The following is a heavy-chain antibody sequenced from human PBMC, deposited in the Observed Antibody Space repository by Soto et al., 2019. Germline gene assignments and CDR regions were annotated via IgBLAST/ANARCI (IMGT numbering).Heavy chain of an antibody. CDR2: INPNSGGT. CDR3: ARVRIQLWLPPLDY. V-gene: IGHV1-2*02. Sequence: ASVKVSFKASGYTFTGYYMHWLRQAPGQGLEWMGWINPNSGGTNYAQKFQGRVTMTRDTSISTAYMELSRLRSDDTAVYYCARVRIQLWLPPLDYWGQGTLVTVSS. D-gene: IGHD5-18*01. CDR1: GYTFTGYY. J-gene: IGHJ4*02.